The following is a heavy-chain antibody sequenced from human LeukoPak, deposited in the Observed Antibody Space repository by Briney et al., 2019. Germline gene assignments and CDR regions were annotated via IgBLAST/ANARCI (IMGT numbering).Heavy chain of an antibody. J-gene: IGHJ4*02. CDR2: ISGDGGT. Sequence: AISGDGGTYYADSVKGRFTISRDNSKNTLYLQMNSLGGEDTALYYCARYCGAASCYSGFDYWGQGTLVTVAS. CDR3: ARYCGAASCYSGFDY. D-gene: IGHD2-15*01. V-gene: IGHV3-23*01.